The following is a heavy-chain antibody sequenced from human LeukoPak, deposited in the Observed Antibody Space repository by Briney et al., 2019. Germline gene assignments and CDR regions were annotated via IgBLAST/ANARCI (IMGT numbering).Heavy chain of an antibody. Sequence: SETLSLTCTVSGGSITGSSHYWAWIRQPPGKGLEWIGNIYYSGSTYYNPSRKSRVTISVDTSQSHFSLRLSSVTAADTAIYYCAREGLRVSRGAFDIWGQGTMVTVSS. D-gene: IGHD3-16*01. CDR3: AREGLRVSRGAFDI. J-gene: IGHJ3*02. V-gene: IGHV4-39*02. CDR2: IYYSGST. CDR1: GGSITGSSHY.